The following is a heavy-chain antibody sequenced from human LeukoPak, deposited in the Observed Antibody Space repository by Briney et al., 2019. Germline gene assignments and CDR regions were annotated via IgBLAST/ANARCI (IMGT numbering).Heavy chain of an antibody. V-gene: IGHV5-51*01. J-gene: IGHJ5*02. CDR3: ARSRITTGIHWFDP. CDR2: IYPGESDT. Sequence: GESLQISCQGSGSIFTTYWIGWVSQLPGKGLEWMGIIYPGESDTRYSPSFQGQVTISVDKSISTAYLQWSSLKASDTAMYYCARSRITTGIHWFDPWGQGTLLTVSS. D-gene: IGHD3-3*01. CDR1: GSIFTTYW.